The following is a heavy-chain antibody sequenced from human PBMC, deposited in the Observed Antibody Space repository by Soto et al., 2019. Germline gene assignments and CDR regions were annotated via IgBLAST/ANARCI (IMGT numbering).Heavy chain of an antibody. Sequence: SETLSLTCTVSGGSINNYYWSWIRQPPGRGLEWIGYIYYSGSTDYNPSLKSRLTISVDTSKNQFSLKLSSVTAADTAVYYCARVADSSGWSRGGDYFDHWGQGNLVTVSS. D-gene: IGHD6-19*01. CDR1: GGSINNYY. CDR2: IYYSGST. V-gene: IGHV4-59*01. CDR3: ARVADSSGWSRGGDYFDH. J-gene: IGHJ4*02.